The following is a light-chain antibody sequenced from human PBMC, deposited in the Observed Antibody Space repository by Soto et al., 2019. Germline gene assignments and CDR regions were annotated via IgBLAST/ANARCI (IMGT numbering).Light chain of an antibody. V-gene: IGKV3-15*01. CDR3: QQYNNWSPWT. J-gene: IGKJ1*01. Sequence: EIVMTQSPATLSVSPGERATLSCRASQSVSSNLAWYQQKPGQAPRLLIYGASTRATAIPARFSGSGSGTAFTLTISSLQSEDFAVYYCQQYNNWSPWTFGQGTKVEIK. CDR2: GAS. CDR1: QSVSSN.